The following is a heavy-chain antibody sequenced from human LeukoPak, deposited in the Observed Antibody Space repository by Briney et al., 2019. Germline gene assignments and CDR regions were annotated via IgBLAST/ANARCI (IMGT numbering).Heavy chain of an antibody. V-gene: IGHV3-30-3*01. CDR3: ARILGYCSSTSCPSVAFDI. Sequence: PGRSLRLSCAASGFTFSSYAMHWVRQAPGKGLEWVAVISYDGSNKYYADSVKGRFTISRDNSKNTLYLQMNSLRAEDTAVYYCARILGYCSSTSCPSVAFDIWGQGTMVTVSS. J-gene: IGHJ3*02. CDR2: ISYDGSNK. D-gene: IGHD2-2*01. CDR1: GFTFSSYA.